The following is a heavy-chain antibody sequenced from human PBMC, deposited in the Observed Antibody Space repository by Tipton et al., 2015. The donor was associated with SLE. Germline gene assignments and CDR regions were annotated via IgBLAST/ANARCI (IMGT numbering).Heavy chain of an antibody. CDR1: GGSISSGSYY. J-gene: IGHJ1*01. V-gene: IGHV4-39*07. CDR2: IYHSGST. CDR3: AVGYCSSTSCQREYFQH. Sequence: TLSLTCTVSGGSISSGSYYWGWIRQPPGKGLEWIGTIYHSGSTYYNPSLKSRVTISVDTSKNQFSLKLSSVTAADTAVYYCAVGYCSSTSCQREYFQHWGQGTLVTVSS. D-gene: IGHD2-2*01.